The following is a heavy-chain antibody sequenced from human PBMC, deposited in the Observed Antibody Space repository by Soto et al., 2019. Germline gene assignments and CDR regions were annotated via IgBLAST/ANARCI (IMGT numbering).Heavy chain of an antibody. V-gene: IGHV3-33*01. D-gene: IGHD3-9*01. CDR3: AREVDERGYFDWFPRFDP. CDR2: IWYDGSNK. CDR1: GFTFSSYG. Sequence: PGGSLRLSCAASGFTFSSYGMHWVRQAPGKGLEWVAVIWYDGSNKYYADSVKGRFTISRDNSKNTLYLQMNSLRAEDTAVYYCAREVDERGYFDWFPRFDPWGQGTLVTVSS. J-gene: IGHJ5*02.